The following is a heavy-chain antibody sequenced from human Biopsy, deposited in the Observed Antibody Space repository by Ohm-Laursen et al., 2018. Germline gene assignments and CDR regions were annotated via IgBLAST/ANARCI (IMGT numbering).Heavy chain of an antibody. CDR3: ARRGSGGRSFDY. D-gene: IGHD2-15*01. CDR1: GDSISNDY. V-gene: IGHV4-4*07. J-gene: IGHJ4*02. CDR2: IHTSGST. Sequence: SDTLSLTCAVSGDSISNDYWSWIRQSAGQGLEWIGRIHTSGSTNYNPSLKSRVTISADTSKNQFSLKLGSVTVADTAVFYCARRGSGGRSFDYWGQGSLVTVSS.